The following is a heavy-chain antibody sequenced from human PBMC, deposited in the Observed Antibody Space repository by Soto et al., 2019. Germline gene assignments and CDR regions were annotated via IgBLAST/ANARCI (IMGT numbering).Heavy chain of an antibody. J-gene: IGHJ6*02. CDR1: GGTFSSYA. Sequence: SVKVSCKASGGTFSSYAISWVRQAPGQGLEWMGGIIPIFGTANYAQKFQGRVTITADESTSTAYMELSSLRSEDTAVYYCARVVMTTDRGSYYYYGMDVCGQGTTVTVSS. CDR2: IIPIFGTA. CDR3: ARVVMTTDRGSYYYYGMDV. V-gene: IGHV1-69*13. D-gene: IGHD3-22*01.